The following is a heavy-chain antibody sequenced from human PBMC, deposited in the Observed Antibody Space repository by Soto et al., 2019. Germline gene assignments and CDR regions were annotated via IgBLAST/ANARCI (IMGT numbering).Heavy chain of an antibody. Sequence: ASVKVSCKASGDTFTNYGFSWVRQAPGQGLEWMGWISVYSGNTNYAQNVQGRVTMTTDTSTSTAYMELRSLRSDDTAVYYCARDRSPYYYDSSGYPHYWGQGTLVTVSS. CDR1: GDTFTNYG. CDR2: ISVYSGNT. J-gene: IGHJ4*02. CDR3: ARDRSPYYYDSSGYPHY. V-gene: IGHV1-18*01. D-gene: IGHD3-22*01.